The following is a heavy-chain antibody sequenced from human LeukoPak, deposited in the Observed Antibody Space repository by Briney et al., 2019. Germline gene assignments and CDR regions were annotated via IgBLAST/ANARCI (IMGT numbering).Heavy chain of an antibody. CDR2: INAGNGNT. D-gene: IGHD3-16*01. CDR3: ARLMAEGESIFEYYYYGMDV. J-gene: IGHJ6*02. V-gene: IGHV1-3*01. CDR1: GYTFTSYA. Sequence: GASVKVSCKASGYTFTSYAMHWVRQAPGQRLEWMGWINAGNGNTKYSQKFQGRVTITRDTSASTAYMELSSLRSEDTAVYYCARLMAEGESIFEYYYYGMDVWGQGTTVTVSS.